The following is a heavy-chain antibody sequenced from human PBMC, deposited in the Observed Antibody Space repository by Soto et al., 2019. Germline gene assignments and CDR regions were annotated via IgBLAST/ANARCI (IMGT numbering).Heavy chain of an antibody. V-gene: IGHV1-69*01. J-gene: IGHJ6*02. Sequence: SVKVSCKASGGPFISYASSWVRQAPGQGLEWMGGIIPIFGTANYAQKFQGRVTITADESTSTAYMELSSLRSEDTAVYYCASGSSGGAGWCGITPYYYYYGMDVWGQGTTVTVSS. CDR3: ASGSSGGAGWCGITPYYYYYGMDV. CDR1: GGPFISYA. CDR2: IIPIFGTA. D-gene: IGHD6-19*01.